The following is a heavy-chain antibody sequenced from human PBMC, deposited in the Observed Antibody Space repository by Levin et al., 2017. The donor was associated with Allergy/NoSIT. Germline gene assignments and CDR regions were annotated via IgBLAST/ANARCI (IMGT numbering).Heavy chain of an antibody. J-gene: IGHJ4*02. Sequence: GASVKVSCAASGFTFDDYGMNWVRQAPGKGLEWVFGINWKGGRTGYADSVKGRFTISRDNAKNSLYLQMNSLRAEDTALYYCARDKGIAVAGGFDNWGQGTLVTVSS. CDR2: INWKGGRT. D-gene: IGHD6-19*01. CDR1: GFTFDDYG. V-gene: IGHV3-20*04. CDR3: ARDKGIAVAGGFDN.